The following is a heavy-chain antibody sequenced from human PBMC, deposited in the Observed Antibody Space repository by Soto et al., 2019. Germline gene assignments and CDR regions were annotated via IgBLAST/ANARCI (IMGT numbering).Heavy chain of an antibody. J-gene: IGHJ6*03. V-gene: IGHV3-23*01. D-gene: IGHD1-26*01. Sequence: PGGSLRLSCAASGFTFSSYAMSWVRQAPGKGLEWVSAISGSGGSTYYADSVKGRFTISRDNSKNTLYLQMKSLRAEDTAVYYCAKGEVGPDYYYYMDVWGKGTTVTVSS. CDR3: AKGEVGPDYYYYMDV. CDR2: ISGSGGST. CDR1: GFTFSSYA.